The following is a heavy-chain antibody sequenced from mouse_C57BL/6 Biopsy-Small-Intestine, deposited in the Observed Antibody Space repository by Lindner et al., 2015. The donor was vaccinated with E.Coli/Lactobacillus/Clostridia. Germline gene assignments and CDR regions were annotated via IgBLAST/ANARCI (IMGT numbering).Heavy chain of an antibody. D-gene: IGHD1-1*01. CDR3: ARGGEEVISATWWYFDL. CDR1: GYTFTTHY. Sequence: SVKVSCKASGYTFTTHYIHWVRQAPGQGLQWMGLINPNSGSTTYAQKFQGRVTMTRDTSTSTAYMELSSLRSEDTAVYYCARGGEEVISATWWYFDLWGRGTLVTVSS. J-gene: IGHJ1*01. CDR2: INPNSGST. V-gene: IGHV1-64*01.